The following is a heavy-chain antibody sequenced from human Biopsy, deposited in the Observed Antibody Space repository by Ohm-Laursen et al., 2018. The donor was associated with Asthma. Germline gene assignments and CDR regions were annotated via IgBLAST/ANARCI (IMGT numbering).Heavy chain of an antibody. CDR2: INTDGRTT. CDR3: TRGGLEPFDY. V-gene: IGHV3-74*01. CDR1: GFTFSSYW. J-gene: IGHJ4*02. D-gene: IGHD1-1*01. Sequence: LRLSCSALGFTFSSYWMHWVRHAPGKGLVWVSRINTDGRTTSYADSVKGRFTISRDNAKLYLQMNSLRDEDTAVYYCTRGGLEPFDYWGQGTLVTVSS.